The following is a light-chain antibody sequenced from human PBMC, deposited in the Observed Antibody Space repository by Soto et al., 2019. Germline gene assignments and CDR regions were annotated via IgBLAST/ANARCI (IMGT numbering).Light chain of an antibody. J-gene: IGKJ5*01. CDR1: QSVSIK. CDR2: DAS. CDR3: QQRKSWHAIT. Sequence: EIVMTQSLATLSVSPGERATLSFSGSQSVSIKLAWYQQKPVQAPRLLIYDASNRATGIPARFSGSGSGTDFTLTINSLEPEDFAVYYCQQRKSWHAITFGHGTRLEIK. V-gene: IGKV3D-11*02.